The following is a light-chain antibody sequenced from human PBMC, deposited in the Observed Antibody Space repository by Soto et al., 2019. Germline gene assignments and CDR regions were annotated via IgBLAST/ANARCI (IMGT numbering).Light chain of an antibody. CDR3: QQYKSYST. V-gene: IGKV1-5*01. Sequence: DIQMTQSPSSLSASVGDRVTITCGASQSLNTRLAWYQQRPGKAPKLLIYDASTLESGVPSRFSGGGSGTEFTLTINNLQPDDLATYICQQYKSYSTFGRGTKVDIK. CDR1: QSLNTR. CDR2: DAS. J-gene: IGKJ1*01.